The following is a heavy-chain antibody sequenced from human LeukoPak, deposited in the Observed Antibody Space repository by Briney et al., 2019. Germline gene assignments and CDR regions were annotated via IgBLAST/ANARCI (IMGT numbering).Heavy chain of an antibody. J-gene: IGHJ4*02. CDR1: GYTFTSYD. D-gene: IGHD5-18*01. CDR2: MNPNSGNT. V-gene: IGHV1-8*03. CDR3: GRGYSYGPKVFGY. Sequence: AASVKVSCKASGYTFTSYDINGVRQATGQGLEWMGWMNPNSGNTGYAQKFQGRVTITRITSISTAYMELSSLRSEDTAVYYCGRGYSYGPKVFGYWGQGTLVTVSS.